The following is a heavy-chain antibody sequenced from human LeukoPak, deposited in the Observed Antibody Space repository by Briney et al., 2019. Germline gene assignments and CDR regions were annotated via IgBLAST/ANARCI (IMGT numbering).Heavy chain of an antibody. CDR2: ISGSGGST. Sequence: PGGSLRLSCAASGFTFSSYAMSWVRQAPGKGLEWVSAISGSGGSTYYADSVKGRFTISRDNSKNTLYLQMNSLRAEDMAVYYCAKHYYGSGSYDYWGQGTLVTVSS. J-gene: IGHJ4*02. CDR1: GFTFSSYA. D-gene: IGHD3-10*01. CDR3: AKHYYGSGSYDY. V-gene: IGHV3-23*01.